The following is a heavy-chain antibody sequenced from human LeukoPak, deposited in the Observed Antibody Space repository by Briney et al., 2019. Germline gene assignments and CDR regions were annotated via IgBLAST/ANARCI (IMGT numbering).Heavy chain of an antibody. CDR3: AREGRYFDH. Sequence: GASVKVSCKASGSTFTSYYFHWVRQAPGQGLEWMGIFDPSGGATNYAQNFQGRISMTGDTSTSTVYLELSSLRSEDTAVYYCAREGRYFDHWGRGTLLSVSS. V-gene: IGHV1-46*01. CDR1: GSTFTSYY. J-gene: IGHJ2*01. D-gene: IGHD3-10*01. CDR2: FDPSGGAT.